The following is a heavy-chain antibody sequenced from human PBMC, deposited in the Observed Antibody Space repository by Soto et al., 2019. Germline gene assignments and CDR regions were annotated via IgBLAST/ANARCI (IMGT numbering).Heavy chain of an antibody. CDR1: GFTFSSYG. CDR2: ISYDGSNK. J-gene: IGHJ4*02. Sequence: GGSLRLSCAASGFTFSSYGMHWVRQAPGKGLEWVAVISYDGSNKYYADSVKGRFTISRDNSKNTLYLQMNSLRAEDTAVYYCAKDGAFYYDSSGSPDYWGQGTLVTVSS. CDR3: AKDGAFYYDSSGSPDY. V-gene: IGHV3-30*18. D-gene: IGHD3-22*01.